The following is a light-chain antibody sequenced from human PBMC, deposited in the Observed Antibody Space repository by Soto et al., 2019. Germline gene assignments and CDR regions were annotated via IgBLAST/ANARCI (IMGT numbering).Light chain of an antibody. CDR1: QTVRNNY. Sequence: EFVLTQSPGTLSLSPGERATLSCRASQTVRNNYLAWYQQKPGQAPRLLIYDASSRATGIPDRFSGGGSGTDFTLTISKREPEDFAVYYCQQISSYPLTFGGGTKVEIK. V-gene: IGKV3-20*01. J-gene: IGKJ4*01. CDR3: QQISSYPLT. CDR2: DAS.